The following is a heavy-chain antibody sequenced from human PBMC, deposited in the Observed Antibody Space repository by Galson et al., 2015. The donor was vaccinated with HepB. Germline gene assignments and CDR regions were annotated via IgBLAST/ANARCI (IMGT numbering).Heavy chain of an antibody. J-gene: IGHJ3*02. CDR2: IWYDGSNK. CDR3: ARDLREADAFDN. CDR1: GFTFSSSG. V-gene: IGHV3-33*01. D-gene: IGHD4-17*01. Sequence: SLRLSCAASGFTFSSSGMHWVRQAPGKGLEWVAVIWYDGSNKYYADSVKGGFTISRDNSKNTLYLQMNSLRAEDTAVYYCARDLREADAFDNWGQGTMVTVSS.